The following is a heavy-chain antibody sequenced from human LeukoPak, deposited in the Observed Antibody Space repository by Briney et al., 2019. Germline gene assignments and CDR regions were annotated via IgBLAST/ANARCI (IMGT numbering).Heavy chain of an antibody. Sequence: SVKVSCKASGGTFSSYAISWVRQAPGQGLEWMGGIIPIFGTANYAQKFQGRVTITADKSTSTAYMELSSLRSEDTAVYYCARARPYCSGGSCYYGYWGQGTLVTVSS. V-gene: IGHV1-69*06. D-gene: IGHD2-15*01. CDR3: ARARPYCSGGSCYYGY. CDR1: GGTFSSYA. J-gene: IGHJ4*02. CDR2: IIPIFGTA.